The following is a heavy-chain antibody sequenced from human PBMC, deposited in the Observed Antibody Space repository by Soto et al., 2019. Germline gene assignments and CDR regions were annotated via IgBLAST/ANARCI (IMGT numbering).Heavy chain of an antibody. V-gene: IGHV3-23*01. CDR3: PKFFGETGSNGGCRCSFHY. J-gene: IGHJ4*02. CDR1: GFTFSNYA. Sequence: EVQLLESGGGLVQPGRSLRLSCAASGFTFSNYAMSWVRQAPGQGLDWVSAISGSGGTTYYADSVKGRFTISRDNSKNPLILQMNTLKADDAPVDYCPKFFGETGSNGGCRCSFHYWGQGTLVPVSS. CDR2: ISGSGGTT. D-gene: IGHD2-15*01.